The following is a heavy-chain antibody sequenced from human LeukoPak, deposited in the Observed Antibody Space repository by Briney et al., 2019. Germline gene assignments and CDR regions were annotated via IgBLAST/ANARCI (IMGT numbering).Heavy chain of an antibody. J-gene: IGHJ4*02. D-gene: IGHD6-25*01. V-gene: IGHV4-39*01. CDR3: ARHETITAAAYYLDH. CDR2: IYYNGRT. CDR1: GGSICRSTYY. Sequence: SETLCLTCTVSGGSICRSTYYWGWIRQPPGKGLEWVGTIYYNGRTYYNPSIESRVTISIDTSKNQFSLRLSSVTAADTAVYYCARHETITAAAYYLDHWGQGTLVTVSS.